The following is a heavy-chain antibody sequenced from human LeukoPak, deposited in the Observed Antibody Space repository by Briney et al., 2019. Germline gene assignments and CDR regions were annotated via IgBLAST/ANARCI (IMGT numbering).Heavy chain of an antibody. CDR1: GDSISSSSYY. Sequence: PSETLSLTCSVSGDSISSSSYYWGWIRQPPGKGLEWIGIIYYSGSTYYNPSLKSRVTISVGTSKNQFSLKLSSVTAADTAVYFCARRRAASDEAFDIWGQGTMVTVSS. CDR2: IYYSGST. D-gene: IGHD5-24*01. J-gene: IGHJ3*02. CDR3: ARRRAASDEAFDI. V-gene: IGHV4-39*01.